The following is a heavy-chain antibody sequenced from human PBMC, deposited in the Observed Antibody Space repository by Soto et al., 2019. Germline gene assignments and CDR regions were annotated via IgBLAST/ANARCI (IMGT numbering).Heavy chain of an antibody. CDR3: AKDLMGSGSYYINYYYYGMDV. CDR1: GFTFSSYA. CDR2: ISGSGGST. J-gene: IGHJ6*02. V-gene: IGHV3-23*01. D-gene: IGHD3-10*01. Sequence: EVQLLESGGGLVQPGGSLRLSCAASGFTFSSYAMSWVRQAPGKGLEWVSAISGSGGSTYYADSVKGRFTISRDNSKNTLYLQMNSLRGEDTAVYYCAKDLMGSGSYYINYYYYGMDVWGQGTTVTVSS.